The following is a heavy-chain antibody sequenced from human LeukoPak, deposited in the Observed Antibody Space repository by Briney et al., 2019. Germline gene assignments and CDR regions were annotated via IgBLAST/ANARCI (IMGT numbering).Heavy chain of an antibody. CDR3: ARAPDILTGYNYYFDY. Sequence: ASVKLSCKASGGTFSSYATSWVRQAPGQGLEWRGGIIPIFGTANYAQKFQGRVTITADESTSTASMELSRLRSEDTAVYYCARAPDILTGYNYYFDYWGQGTLVTVSS. CDR1: GGTFSSYA. V-gene: IGHV1-69*13. CDR2: IIPIFGTA. J-gene: IGHJ4*02. D-gene: IGHD3-9*01.